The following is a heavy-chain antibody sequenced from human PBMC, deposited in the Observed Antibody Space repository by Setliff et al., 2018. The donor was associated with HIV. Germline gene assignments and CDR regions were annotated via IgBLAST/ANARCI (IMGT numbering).Heavy chain of an antibody. V-gene: IGHV3-15*01. CDR2: IRNKKNGGTT. CDR3: TTDLGSGRFSWNNN. CDR1: GFTFSNAW. J-gene: IGHJ4*02. D-gene: IGHD1-26*01. Sequence: PSETLSLSCAAAGFTFSNAWMTWVRQAPGKGLEWVARIRNKKNGGTTYYAAPVEGRFTISRDDSKNTLSLQMNSLKTEDTAIYYCTTDLGSGRFSWNNNWGQGTLVT.